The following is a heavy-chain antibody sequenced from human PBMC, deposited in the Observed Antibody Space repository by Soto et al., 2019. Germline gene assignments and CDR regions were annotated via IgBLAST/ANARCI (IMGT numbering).Heavy chain of an antibody. D-gene: IGHD6-19*01. J-gene: IGHJ4*02. Sequence: ASVKVSCKASGYTFTSYYMHWVRQAPGQGLEWMGIINPIGGSTTYAQKFQGRVTMTRDTSTSTVYMELSSLRSEDTAVYFCARPLQYYFDYWGQGTLVTVSS. CDR3: ARPLQYYFDY. CDR1: GYTFTSYY. V-gene: IGHV1-46*01. CDR2: INPIGGST.